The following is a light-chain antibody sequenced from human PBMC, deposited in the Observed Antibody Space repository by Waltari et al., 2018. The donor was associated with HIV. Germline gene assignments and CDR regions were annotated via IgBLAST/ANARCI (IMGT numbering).Light chain of an antibody. CDR3: ATWDANLRGPV. J-gene: IGLJ3*02. V-gene: IGLV1-47*01. CDR1: TSNIPTNY. CDR2: RNN. Sequence: QSALTQPPSASGSPGQRVTIPCSGGTSNIPTNYVFWYQQFPGTAPRFLIYRNNQRPPGVPDRFSGSKSGTSASLVISGLRSEDAGDYYCATWDANLRGPVFGGGTRVTVL.